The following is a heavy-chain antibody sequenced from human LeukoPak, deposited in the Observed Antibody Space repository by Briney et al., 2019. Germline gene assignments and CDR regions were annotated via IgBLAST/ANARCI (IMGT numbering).Heavy chain of an antibody. J-gene: IGHJ6*02. CDR2: ISGSGGST. V-gene: IGHV3-23*01. CDR1: GFTFSSYA. Sequence: GGSLRLSCAASGFTFSSYAMSWVRQAPRKGLEWVSAISGSGGSTYHADSVKGRFIISRDNSKNTLYLQMNSLRAEDTAVYYCATLLLPYYYYGMDVWGQGTTVTVSS. CDR3: ATLLLPYYYYGMDV. D-gene: IGHD1-26*01.